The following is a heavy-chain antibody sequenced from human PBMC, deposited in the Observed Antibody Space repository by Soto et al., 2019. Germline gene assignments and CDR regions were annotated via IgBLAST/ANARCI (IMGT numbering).Heavy chain of an antibody. D-gene: IGHD3-22*01. Sequence: QLQLQESGPGLVKPSETLSLTCTVSGGSISSSSYYWGWIRQPPGKGLEWIGSIYYSGSTYYNPSLKSRVTISVDTSKNQFSLKLSSVTAADTAVYYCARHFRPFYYYDYRGNSGFWFDPWGQGTLVTVSS. CDR1: GGSISSSSYY. CDR2: IYYSGST. CDR3: ARHFRPFYYYDYRGNSGFWFDP. J-gene: IGHJ5*02. V-gene: IGHV4-39*01.